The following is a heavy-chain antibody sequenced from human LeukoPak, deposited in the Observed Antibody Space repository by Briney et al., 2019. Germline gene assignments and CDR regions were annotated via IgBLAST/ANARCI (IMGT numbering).Heavy chain of an antibody. CDR1: GGSFSGYY. J-gene: IGHJ4*02. CDR3: ARRGYFDSSGLDH. D-gene: IGHD3-22*01. V-gene: IGHV4-59*01. CDR2: IYYSGST. Sequence: SPEPLSLPCTVPGGSFSGYYWSWFRQPPGKGLEWIGYIYYSGSTSYNPSLKSRVTISLDTSKNQLSLKLSSVTAADTAVYFCARRGYFDSSGLDHWGQGTLVTVSS.